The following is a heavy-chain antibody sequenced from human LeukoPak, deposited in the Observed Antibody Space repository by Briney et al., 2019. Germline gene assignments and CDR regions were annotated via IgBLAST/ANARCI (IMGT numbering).Heavy chain of an antibody. CDR1: GYSFTSYW. D-gene: IGHD3-3*01. J-gene: IGHJ3*02. V-gene: IGHV5-51*01. CDR2: IYPGDSDT. Sequence: GESLKISCKGSGYSFTSYWIGWVRQMPGKGLEWMGIIYPGDSDTRYSPSFQGQVTISADKSISTAYLQWSSLKASDTAMYYCARPPHYDFWSGSNPKDAFDIWGQGTMVTVSS. CDR3: ARPPHYDFWSGSNPKDAFDI.